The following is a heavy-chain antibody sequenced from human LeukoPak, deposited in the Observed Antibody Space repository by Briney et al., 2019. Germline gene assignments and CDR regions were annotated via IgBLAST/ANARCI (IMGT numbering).Heavy chain of an antibody. D-gene: IGHD3-10*01. Sequence: GGSLRLSCAASGFTFNSYAMSWARQAPGKGLEWVSAISGSGGSTYYADSVEGRFTISRDNSKNTLYLQMNSLRAEDRAVYYCANGVMDYYGSGSYGGAFDYWGEGTLVTVSS. J-gene: IGHJ4*02. CDR2: ISGSGGST. CDR1: GFTFNSYA. V-gene: IGHV3-23*01. CDR3: ANGVMDYYGSGSYGGAFDY.